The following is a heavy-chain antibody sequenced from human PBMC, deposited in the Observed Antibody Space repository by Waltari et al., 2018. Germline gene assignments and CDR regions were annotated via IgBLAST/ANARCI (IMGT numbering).Heavy chain of an antibody. V-gene: IGHV4-4*09. CDR2: IYASGGT. J-gene: IGHJ4*02. CDR1: AGSITNYY. CDR3: ARLGAPGGSGFDY. D-gene: IGHD3-16*01. Sequence: QLQESGPGLVKPSETLSLTCIVSAGSITNYYWNWIRQTQGKGLEWIGYIYASGGTIYNPSLKSRVSITVDTAKNQFSLRLYSLTAADTAVYYCARLGAPGGSGFDYWGQGSLVTVSS.